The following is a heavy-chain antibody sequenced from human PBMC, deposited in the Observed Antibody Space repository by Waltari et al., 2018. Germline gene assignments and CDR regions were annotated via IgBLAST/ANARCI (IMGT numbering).Heavy chain of an antibody. J-gene: IGHJ4*02. V-gene: IGHV3-53*02. CDR3: ARDLGGSYWGGY. Sequence: EVQLVETGGGLIQPGGSLRLSCTSSGFTVRRNYMSWVRQAPGKGLEWCSVIYSGGITYYADSVKGRFPISRDNSKNTLYLQMNSLRAEDTAVYYCARDLGGSYWGGYWGQGTLVTVSS. D-gene: IGHD1-26*01. CDR1: GFTVRRNY. CDR2: IYSGGIT.